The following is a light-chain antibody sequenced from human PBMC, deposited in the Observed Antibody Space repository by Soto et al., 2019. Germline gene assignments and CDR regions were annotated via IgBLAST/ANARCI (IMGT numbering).Light chain of an antibody. CDR1: SSDVGGYNY. Sequence: QSVLTQPASVSGSPGQSITISCPEPSSDVGGYNYVSWYQQHPGKAPKLMIYEVSNRPSGVSNRFSGYKSGNTASLAISGLQAEDEADYYCCSYTSSSTLVFGTGTKVTVL. V-gene: IGLV2-14*01. CDR2: EVS. J-gene: IGLJ1*01. CDR3: CSYTSSSTLV.